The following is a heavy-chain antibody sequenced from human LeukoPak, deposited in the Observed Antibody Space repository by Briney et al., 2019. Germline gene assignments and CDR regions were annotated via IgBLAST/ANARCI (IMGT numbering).Heavy chain of an antibody. CDR2: INAGNGNT. CDR1: GYTFTSYA. D-gene: IGHD5-12*01. CDR3: ARGYSGYDYFVY. J-gene: IGHJ4*02. Sequence: GASVKVSCKASGYTFTSYAMHWVRQAPGQRLEWMGWINAGNGNTKYSQKFQGRVTITRDTSASTAYMELSSLRSEDTAVYYCARGYSGYDYFVYWGQGTLVTVSS. V-gene: IGHV1-3*01.